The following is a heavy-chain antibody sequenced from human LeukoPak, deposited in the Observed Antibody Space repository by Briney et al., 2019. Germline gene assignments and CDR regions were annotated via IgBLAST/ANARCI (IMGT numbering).Heavy chain of an antibody. V-gene: IGHV3-21*01. CDR1: GFAFSDDS. D-gene: IGHD5-18*01. CDR2: ISSTSKYK. Sequence: GGSLRLSCVASGFAFSDDSMNWVRQPPGKGLEWVSSISSTSKYKYYADSVKGRFSRDNAKNSLFLQMNNLRVDDSAVYYCAREYTAMAYDYWGQGNLVTVSS. J-gene: IGHJ4*02. CDR3: AREYTAMAYDY.